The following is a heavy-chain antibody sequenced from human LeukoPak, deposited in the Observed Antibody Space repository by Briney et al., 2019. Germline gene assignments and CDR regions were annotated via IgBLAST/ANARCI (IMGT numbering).Heavy chain of an antibody. CDR1: GFTLSDYD. V-gene: IGHV3-13*01. Sequence: PGGSLRLSCAASGFTLSDYDMHWVRQATGEGLEWVSAIGTAGDTYYTGSVKGRFTISRENAKNSLYLQMNSLRAGDTAVYYCARVAKERVGGVYYFDYWGQGTLVTVSS. CDR2: IGTAGDT. J-gene: IGHJ4*02. D-gene: IGHD1-1*01. CDR3: ARVAKERVGGVYYFDY.